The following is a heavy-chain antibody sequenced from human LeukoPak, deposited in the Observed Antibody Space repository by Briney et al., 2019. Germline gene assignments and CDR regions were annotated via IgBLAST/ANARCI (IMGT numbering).Heavy chain of an antibody. D-gene: IGHD1-20*01. CDR2: IDPSDSYT. Sequence: GESLKISCKGSGYSFTSYWISWVRQMPGKGLEWMGRIDPSDSYTNYSPSFQGHVTISADKSISAAYLQWTSLKASDTAMYYCARSTSLGITGNQDFDYWGQGTLVTVSS. CDR3: ARSTSLGITGNQDFDY. V-gene: IGHV5-10-1*01. J-gene: IGHJ4*02. CDR1: GYSFTSYW.